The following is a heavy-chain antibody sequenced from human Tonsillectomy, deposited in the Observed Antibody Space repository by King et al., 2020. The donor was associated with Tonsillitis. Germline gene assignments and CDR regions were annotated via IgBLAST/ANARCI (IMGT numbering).Heavy chain of an antibody. CDR3: ARESVTATDDAFDI. CDR2: IKQNGKEK. J-gene: IGHJ3*02. D-gene: IGHD1-20*01. CDR1: GFTFSRHF. Sequence: VQLVESGGGLVQPGGSLRLSCTGSGFTFSRHFMSWVRQAPGKGLEWVANIKQNGKEKFYVDSVKGRFTISRDNAKNSLYLQMNSLRSEDTALYYCARESVTATDDAFDIWGQGTMVTVSP. V-gene: IGHV3-7*01.